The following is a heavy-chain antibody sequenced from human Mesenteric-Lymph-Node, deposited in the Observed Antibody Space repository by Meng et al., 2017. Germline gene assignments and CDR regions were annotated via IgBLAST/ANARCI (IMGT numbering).Heavy chain of an antibody. J-gene: IGHJ6*01. V-gene: IGHV3-21*01. CDR1: GFTFSSYS. Sequence: GESLKISCAASGFTFSSYSMNWVRQAPGKGLEWVSSISRSSSYIYYADSVKGRFTISRDNAKNSLYLQMNSLRAEDTAVYYCARDIYSSSLEGMDVWGQGTTVTCYS. D-gene: IGHD6-13*01. CDR3: ARDIYSSSLEGMDV. CDR2: ISRSSSYI.